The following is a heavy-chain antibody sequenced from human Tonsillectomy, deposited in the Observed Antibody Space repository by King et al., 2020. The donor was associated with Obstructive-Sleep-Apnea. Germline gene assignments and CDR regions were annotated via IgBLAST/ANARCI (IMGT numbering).Heavy chain of an antibody. CDR3: ARAVTSGWYYFDY. D-gene: IGHD6-19*01. Sequence: VQLVESGGGLVQPGGSLRLSCAASEFTFSSYSMSWVRQAPGKGLEWVSYISGSSSTIYYADSVKGRFTISRDNAKNSLYLQMNSLRAEDTAVYYCARAVTSGWYYFDYWGQGTLVTVSS. J-gene: IGHJ4*02. CDR1: EFTFSSYS. CDR2: ISGSSSTI. V-gene: IGHV3-48*04.